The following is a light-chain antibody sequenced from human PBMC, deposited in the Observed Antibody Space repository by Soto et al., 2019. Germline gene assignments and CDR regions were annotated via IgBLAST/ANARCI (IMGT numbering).Light chain of an antibody. CDR1: NSNSGSNT. V-gene: IGLV1-44*01. CDR3: AAWDDNLNGVV. CDR2: SDN. Sequence: QSVLTQPPSASGTPGQRVTISCSGSNSNSGSNTVSWYQQLPGAAPKLLISSDNQRPSGVPDRFSGSKSGTSASLAISGLQSEDEAEFYCAAWDDNLNGVVFGGGTKLTVL. J-gene: IGLJ2*01.